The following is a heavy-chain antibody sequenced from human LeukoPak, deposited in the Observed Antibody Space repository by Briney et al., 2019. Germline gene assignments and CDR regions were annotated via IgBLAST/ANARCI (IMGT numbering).Heavy chain of an antibody. D-gene: IGHD3-22*01. V-gene: IGHV3-9*01. J-gene: IGHJ4*02. Sequence: EPGRSLRLSCAASGFSFDDYAMHWVRQAPGKGLEWVAGISWNSGSIDYVESVKGRFTISRDNAKNSLYLQMNNLRAEDTALYYCAKDIGSLTYWYDDRNYSGAFDYWGQGTLVTVSS. CDR2: ISWNSGSI. CDR3: AKDIGSLTYWYDDRNYSGAFDY. CDR1: GFSFDDYA.